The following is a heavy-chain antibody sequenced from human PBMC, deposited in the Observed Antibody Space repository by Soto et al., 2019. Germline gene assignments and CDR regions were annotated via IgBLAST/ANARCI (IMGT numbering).Heavy chain of an antibody. CDR1: GYTFTSYD. CDR3: ARQWELSGYYYGMDV. V-gene: IGHV1-8*01. D-gene: IGHD1-26*01. J-gene: IGHJ6*02. Sequence: ASVKVSCKASGYTFTSYDINWVRQASGQGLEWMGWMNPNSGNTGYAQKFQGRVTMTRDTSISTAHMELSSLRSEDTAVYYCARQWELSGYYYGMDVWGQGTTVTVSS. CDR2: MNPNSGNT.